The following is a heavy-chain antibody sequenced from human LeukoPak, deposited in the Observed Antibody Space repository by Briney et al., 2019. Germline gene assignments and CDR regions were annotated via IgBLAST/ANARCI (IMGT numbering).Heavy chain of an antibody. Sequence: GGSLRLSCAASGCTFSSYAMSWVRQAPGKGLEWVSAISGSGGSTYYADSVKGRFTISRDNSKNTLYLQMNSLRAEDTAVYYCAKASTVPRLFDYWGQGTLVTVSS. V-gene: IGHV3-23*01. CDR1: GCTFSSYA. D-gene: IGHD4-17*01. J-gene: IGHJ4*02. CDR2: ISGSGGST. CDR3: AKASTVPRLFDY.